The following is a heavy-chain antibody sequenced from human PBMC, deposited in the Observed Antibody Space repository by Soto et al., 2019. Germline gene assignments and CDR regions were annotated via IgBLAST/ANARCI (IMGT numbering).Heavy chain of an antibody. D-gene: IGHD3-9*01. V-gene: IGHV4-59*08. CDR2: IYYSGST. CDR1: GGSISSYY. CDR3: ARADYDILTGYPYPDY. Sequence: QVQLQESGPGLVKPSETLSLTCTVSGGSISSYYWSWIRQPPVKGLEWIGYIYYSGSTNYNPSLKSRVTISVDTSKNQFSLKLSSVTAADTAVYYCARADYDILTGYPYPDYWGQGTLVTVSS. J-gene: IGHJ4*02.